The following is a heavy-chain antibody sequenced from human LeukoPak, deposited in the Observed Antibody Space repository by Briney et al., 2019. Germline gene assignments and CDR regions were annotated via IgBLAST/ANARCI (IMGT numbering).Heavy chain of an antibody. V-gene: IGHV4-61*01. D-gene: IGHD1-1*01. J-gene: IGHJ4*02. CDR3: ARDPGVTTGTYYFDS. CDR2: IFYSGST. CDR1: GVSVSSGSYY. Sequence: PSETLSLTCTVSGVSVSSGSYYWTWIRQPPGKGLEWIGYIFYSGSTNYNPSLESRVTIDTSKNQFSLKLTSVTAADTAVYYCARDPGVTTGTYYFDSWGQGSLVTVSS.